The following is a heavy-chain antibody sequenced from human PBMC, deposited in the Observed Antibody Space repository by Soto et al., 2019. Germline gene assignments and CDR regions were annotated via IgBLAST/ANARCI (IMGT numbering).Heavy chain of an antibody. CDR1: GFTFSSYA. CDR2: MSYDGSNK. Sequence: QVQLVESGGGVVQPGRSLRLSCAASGFTFSSYAMHWVRRAPGKGLEWMAVMSYDGSNKYYADSVKGRFTISRDNSKNSLYLPMNSLRPEGTALYYCAGDGGAYWGKGTLVIVSS. J-gene: IGHJ4*02. V-gene: IGHV3-30-3*01. D-gene: IGHD3-16*01. CDR3: AGDGGAY.